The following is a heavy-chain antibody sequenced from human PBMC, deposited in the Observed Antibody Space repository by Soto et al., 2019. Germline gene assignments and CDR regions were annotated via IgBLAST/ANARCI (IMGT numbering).Heavy chain of an antibody. J-gene: IGHJ5*02. CDR2: IYYSGST. D-gene: IGHD3-10*01. Sequence: PSETLSLTCTVSGGSISSSSYYWSWIRQPPGKGLEWIGYIYYSGSTNYNPSLKSRVTISVDTSKNQFSLKLSSVTAADTAVYYCASMVRGAPGHTTNWFDPWGQGTLVTVSS. V-gene: IGHV4-61*01. CDR1: GGSISSSSYY. CDR3: ASMVRGAPGHTTNWFDP.